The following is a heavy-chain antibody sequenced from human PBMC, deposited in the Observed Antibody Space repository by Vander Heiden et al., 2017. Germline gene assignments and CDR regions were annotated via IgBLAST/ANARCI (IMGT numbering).Heavy chain of an antibody. D-gene: IGHD5-12*01. V-gene: IGHV4-34*01. Sequence: QVQLQPWGAGLLKPSATLYLTCAVYGGSFSGSSWSWIRQPPGKGLEWIGEINHSGSTNYNPSLKSRVTISVDTSKNQFSLKLSSVTAADTAVYYCARLREMATITPSYFDYWGQGTLVTVSA. CDR3: ARLREMATITPSYFDY. CDR2: INHSGST. J-gene: IGHJ4*02. CDR1: GGSFSGSS.